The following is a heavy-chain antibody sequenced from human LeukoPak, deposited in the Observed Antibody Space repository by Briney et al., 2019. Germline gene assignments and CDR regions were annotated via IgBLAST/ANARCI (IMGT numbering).Heavy chain of an antibody. CDR2: INWNGGST. J-gene: IGHJ4*02. V-gene: IGHV3-20*04. CDR1: GFTVSSNY. Sequence: GGSLRLSCAASGFTVSSNYMSWVRQAPGKGLEWVSGINWNGGSTGYADSVKGRFTISRDNAKNSLYLQMNSLRAEDTAVYYCARDWFHAIDYWGQGTLVTVPS. CDR3: ARDWFHAIDY. D-gene: IGHD2/OR15-2a*01.